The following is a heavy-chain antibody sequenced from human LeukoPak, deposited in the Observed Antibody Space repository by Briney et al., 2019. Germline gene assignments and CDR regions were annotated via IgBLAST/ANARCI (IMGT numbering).Heavy chain of an antibody. CDR1: GGSIRHNY. V-gene: IGHV4-59*01. D-gene: IGHD3-10*01. CDR3: ARHDDSGTYPLDY. J-gene: IGHJ4*02. CDR2: IYDSGST. Sequence: SETLSLACTVSGGSIRHNYWSWIRQPPGKALEGFWNIYDSGSTNYNPARKSRATMSADSTKNQFSLTVTSVTAADRAVYYFARHDDSGTYPLDYWGQGTLGTVSS.